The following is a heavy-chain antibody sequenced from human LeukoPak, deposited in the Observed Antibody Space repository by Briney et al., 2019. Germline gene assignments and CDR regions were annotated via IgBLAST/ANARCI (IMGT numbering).Heavy chain of an antibody. CDR3: AKKAHVRDGDFYFDY. J-gene: IGHJ4*02. CDR1: GFTFSNYA. CDR2: IGVNGART. Sequence: PGGSLRLSCAASGFTFSNYAMNWVRQTPGKGLEWVSVIGVNGARTYYADSVKGRFTISRDNSKNTLYLQMNSLSAEDTAIYYCAKKAHVRDGDFYFDYWGQGALVTVSS. D-gene: IGHD2-21*02. V-gene: IGHV3-23*01.